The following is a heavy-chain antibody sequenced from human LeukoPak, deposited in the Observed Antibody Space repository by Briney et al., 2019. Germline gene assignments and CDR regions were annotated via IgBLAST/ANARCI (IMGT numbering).Heavy chain of an antibody. CDR2: INPNSGGT. V-gene: IGHV1-2*02. CDR1: GYTFTGYY. CDR3: ARDADGYNYLYAY. Sequence: ASVKVSCKASGYTFTGYYMHWVRQAPGQGLEWMGWINPNSGGTNYAQKFQGRVTMTRNTSISTAYMELSRLRSDDTAVYYCARDADGYNYLYAYWGQGTLVTVSS. D-gene: IGHD5-24*01. J-gene: IGHJ4*02.